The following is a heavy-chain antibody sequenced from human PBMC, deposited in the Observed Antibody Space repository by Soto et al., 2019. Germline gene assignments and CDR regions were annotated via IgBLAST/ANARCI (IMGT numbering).Heavy chain of an antibody. V-gene: IGHV4-59*01. Sequence: PSETLSLTCTVSGGSISSYYWSWIRQPPGKGLEWIGYIYYSGSTNYNPSLKSRVTISVDTSKNQFSLKLSSVTAADTAVYYCARVGGFYYMHVWGKGTTVTVSS. CDR2: IYYSGST. CDR1: GGSISSYY. CDR3: ARVGGFYYMHV. J-gene: IGHJ6*03.